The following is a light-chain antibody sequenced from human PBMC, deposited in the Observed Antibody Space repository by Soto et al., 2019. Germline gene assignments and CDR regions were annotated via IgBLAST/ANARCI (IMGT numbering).Light chain of an antibody. CDR1: QSISSW. V-gene: IGKV1-5*01. CDR3: QQYSSYLT. CDR2: DAS. J-gene: IGKJ1*01. Sequence: DIQMTQSPSTLSASVGDRVTITCRASQSISSWLAWYQQKPGKAPKLLTYDASNLESGVPSKFSGSGSGTEFTLTISSLQPDDFATYYCQQYSSYLTFGQGTKVDIK.